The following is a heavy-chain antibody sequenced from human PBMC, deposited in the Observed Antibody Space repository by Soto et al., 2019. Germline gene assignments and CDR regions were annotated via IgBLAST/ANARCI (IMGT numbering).Heavy chain of an antibody. V-gene: IGHV4-39*01. CDR2: IYYSGST. CDR1: GGSIISSSYY. J-gene: IGHJ6*02. CDR3: ASTIFGVVNYGMDV. D-gene: IGHD3-3*01. Sequence: SETLSLTCTVSGGSIISSSYYWGWIRQPPGKGLEWIGSIYYSGSTYYNPSLKSRVTISVDTSKNQFSLKLSSVTAADTAVYYCASTIFGVVNYGMDVWGQGTTVTVSS.